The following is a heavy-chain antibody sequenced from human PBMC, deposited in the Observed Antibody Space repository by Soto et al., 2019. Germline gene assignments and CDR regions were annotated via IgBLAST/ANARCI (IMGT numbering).Heavy chain of an antibody. J-gene: IGHJ4*02. CDR1: GLTFRTYA. CDR3: ARDNYGVDY. CDR2: ISYEGSGK. Sequence: QVQLVGSGGGVVQPGTSLRLSCAASGLTFRTYAMHWIRQAPGKGLEWVAFISYEGSGKYYADSVKGRFTVSRDNSNDTLFLEMNDLRPEDTAIYYCARDNYGVDYWGQGTLVTVSS. V-gene: IGHV3-30*04. D-gene: IGHD4-17*01.